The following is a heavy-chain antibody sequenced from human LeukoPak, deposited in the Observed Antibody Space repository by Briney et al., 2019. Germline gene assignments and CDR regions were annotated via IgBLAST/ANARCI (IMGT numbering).Heavy chain of an antibody. CDR3: ARQETVVTLDLTGYYYYGMDV. V-gene: IGHV4-39*01. CDR1: GFTFSSYA. D-gene: IGHD4-23*01. J-gene: IGHJ6*02. Sequence: PGGSLRLSCAASGFTFSSYAMSWVRQPPGKGLEWIGSIYYSGSTYYNPSLKSRVTISVDTSKNQFSLKLSSVTAADTAVYYCARQETVVTLDLTGYYYYGMDVWGQGTTVTVSS. CDR2: IYYSGST.